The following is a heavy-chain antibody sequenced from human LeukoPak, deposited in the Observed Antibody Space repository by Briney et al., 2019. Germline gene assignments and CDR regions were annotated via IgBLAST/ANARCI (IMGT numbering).Heavy chain of an antibody. CDR1: GGSISSSSYY. CDR2: IYYSGST. V-gene: IGHV4-39*01. Sequence: PSETLSLTCTVSGGSISSSSYYWGWIRQPPGKGLEWIGSIYYSGSTYYNPSLKSRVTISVDTSKNQFSLKLSSVTAADTAVYYCATRYDYRGYYFDYWGQGTLVTVSS. CDR3: ATRYDYRGYYFDY. J-gene: IGHJ4*02. D-gene: IGHD5-12*01.